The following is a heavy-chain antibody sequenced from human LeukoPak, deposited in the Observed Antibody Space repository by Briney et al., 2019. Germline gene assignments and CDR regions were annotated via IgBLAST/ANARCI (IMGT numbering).Heavy chain of an antibody. D-gene: IGHD5-24*01. J-gene: IGHJ4*02. CDR1: GITFSSHG. V-gene: IGHV3-33*01. CDR2: MWFDGRDQ. Sequence: GRSLRLSCAASGITFSSHGMHWVRQAPGKGLEWVAYMWFDGRDQDYADSVKGRFTVSRDNAKNTLHLEMNRLRAEDTAVYYCARDNAYMLDYWGQGTQVTVSS. CDR3: ARDNAYMLDY.